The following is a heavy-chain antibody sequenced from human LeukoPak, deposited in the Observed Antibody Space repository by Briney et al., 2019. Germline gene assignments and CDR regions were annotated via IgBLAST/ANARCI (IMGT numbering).Heavy chain of an antibody. D-gene: IGHD3-22*01. V-gene: IGHV3-11*04. CDR3: AIQITMIVVAPYFDY. CDR2: ISSSGSTI. Sequence: GGSLRLSCAASGLTFSDYYMTWIRQAPGKGLEWVAYISSSGSTIYSADSVKGRFTVSRDNAKNSLFLHMNSLRAEDTAIYYCAIQITMIVVAPYFDYWGQGTLVTVSS. CDR1: GLTFSDYY. J-gene: IGHJ4*02.